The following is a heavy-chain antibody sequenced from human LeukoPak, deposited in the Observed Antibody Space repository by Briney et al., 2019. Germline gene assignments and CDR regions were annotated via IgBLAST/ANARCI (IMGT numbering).Heavy chain of an antibody. Sequence: SDPLSLTCAVSGDSISISNWWTWVPQPPGKELEWIGETYHLGSTNYNPSLKSRVAISVDKSNNSFSLRLDSVTAADTAVYYCARGALSVVAGAYYYNGMDVWGQGTTVTVS. CDR2: TYHLGST. J-gene: IGHJ6*02. D-gene: IGHD6-19*01. V-gene: IGHV4-4*02. CDR3: ARGALSVVAGAYYYNGMDV. CDR1: GDSISISNW.